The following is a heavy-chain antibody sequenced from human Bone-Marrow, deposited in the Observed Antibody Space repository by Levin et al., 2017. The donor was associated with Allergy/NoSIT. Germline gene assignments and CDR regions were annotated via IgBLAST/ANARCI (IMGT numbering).Heavy chain of an antibody. V-gene: IGHV4-38-2*01. CDR1: GYSISSGYN. Sequence: PSETLSLTCVVSGYSISSGYNWGWIRQSPGKGLEWIGSIYHSGSTYYNPSLKSRVTISVDTSKNQFSLKLSSVTAADTAVYYCARAGMVTFGGSQFDYWGQGPRVTVSS. J-gene: IGHJ4*02. D-gene: IGHD3-16*01. CDR2: IYHSGST. CDR3: ARAGMVTFGGSQFDY.